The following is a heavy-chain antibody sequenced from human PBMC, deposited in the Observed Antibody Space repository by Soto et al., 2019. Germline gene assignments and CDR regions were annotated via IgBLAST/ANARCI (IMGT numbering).Heavy chain of an antibody. CDR3: VSRYGGNIDY. CDR2: IYYSGSS. J-gene: IGHJ4*02. D-gene: IGHD4-17*01. CDR1: GGSISSYY. Sequence: SETLSLTCTVSGGSISSYYWSWIRQPPGKGLEWIGYIYYSGSSNYNPSLKSRGTISVDTSKNQFSLKLSSVTAADTAVYYCVSRYGGNIDYWGQRTLVT. V-gene: IGHV4-59*08.